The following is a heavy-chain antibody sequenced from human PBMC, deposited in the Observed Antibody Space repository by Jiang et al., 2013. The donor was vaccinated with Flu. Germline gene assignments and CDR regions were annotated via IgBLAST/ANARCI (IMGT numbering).Heavy chain of an antibody. V-gene: IGHV3-33*01. J-gene: IGHJ3*02. CDR2: IWYDGSNK. Sequence: VQLLESGGGVVQPGRSLRLSCAASGFTFSSYGMHWVRQAPGKGLEWVAVIWYDGSNKYYADSVKGRFTISRDNSKNTLYLQMNSLRAEDTAVYYCARDRHGGPPGAFDIWGQGTMVTVSS. D-gene: IGHD2-15*01. CDR3: ARDRHGGPPGAFDI. CDR1: GFTFSSYG.